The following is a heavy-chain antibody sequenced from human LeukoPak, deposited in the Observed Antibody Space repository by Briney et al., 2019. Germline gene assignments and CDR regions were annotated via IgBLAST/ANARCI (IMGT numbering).Heavy chain of an antibody. V-gene: IGHV4-34*01. D-gene: IGHD4-17*01. J-gene: IGHJ4*02. CDR1: GGSFSGYY. Sequence: SETLSLTCAVYGGSFSGYYWGWIRQPPGKGLEWIGEINHSGSTNYNPSLKSRVTISVDPSKNQSSLKLSSVAAADTAVYYCARDGPLHGDEGDYRGQGTLVTVSS. CDR2: INHSGST. CDR3: ARDGPLHGDEGDY.